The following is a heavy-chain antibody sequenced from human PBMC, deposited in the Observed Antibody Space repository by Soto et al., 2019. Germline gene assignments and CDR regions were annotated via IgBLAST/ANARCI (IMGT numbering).Heavy chain of an antibody. J-gene: IGHJ4*02. CDR3: AHSRYSSSSLSL. Sequence: QITLKESGPTLVKPTQPLTLTCTFSGFSLSTSGVGVGWIRQPPGKALEWLALIYWDDDKRYSPSLKNRLTITKDISKDQVVLTMTNMDPVDTGTYYCAHSRYSSSSLSLWGQGTLVTVSS. V-gene: IGHV2-5*02. CDR1: GFSLSTSGVG. D-gene: IGHD6-6*01. CDR2: IYWDDDK.